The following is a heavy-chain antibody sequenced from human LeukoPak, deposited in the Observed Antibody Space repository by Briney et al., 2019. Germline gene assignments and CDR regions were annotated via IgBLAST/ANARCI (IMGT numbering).Heavy chain of an antibody. CDR1: GYSFTTYW. D-gene: IGHD1-1*01. V-gene: IGHV5-51*01. CDR3: ARVTTNAGDY. CDR2: IYPGDSDT. Sequence: GESLKISCKASGYSFTTYWIGWVRQMPGKGLEWMGIIYPGDSDTRYSPSFQGQVTISADRSITTAYLQWSSLQVSDTAIYYCARVTTNAGDYWGQGTLVTVSS. J-gene: IGHJ4*02.